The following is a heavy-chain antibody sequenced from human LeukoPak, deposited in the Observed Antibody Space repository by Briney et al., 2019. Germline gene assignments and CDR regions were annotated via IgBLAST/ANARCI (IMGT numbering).Heavy chain of an antibody. Sequence: GGSLRLSCAASGSTLSNYAISWVRQAPGKGLEWVSAISADGGDTYHTDSVKGRFTISRDNSKNTLFLQMNSLRAEDTAVYYCARDSSKAPLDYWGQGTLVTVSS. CDR1: GSTLSNYA. J-gene: IGHJ4*02. CDR3: ARDSSKAPLDY. D-gene: IGHD6-6*01. V-gene: IGHV3-23*01. CDR2: ISADGGDT.